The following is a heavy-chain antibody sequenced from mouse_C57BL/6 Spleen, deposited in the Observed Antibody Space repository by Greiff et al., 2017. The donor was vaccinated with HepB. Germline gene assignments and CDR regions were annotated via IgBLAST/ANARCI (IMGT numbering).Heavy chain of an antibody. CDR1: GFNIKDYY. Sequence: VQLKESGAELVKPGASVKLSCTASGFNIKDYYMHWVKQRTEQGLEWIGRIDPEDGETKYAPKFQGKATITADTSSNTAYLQLSSLTSEDTAVYYCARGVDYDEIYYAMDYWGQGTSVTVSS. D-gene: IGHD2-4*01. J-gene: IGHJ4*01. CDR2: IDPEDGET. CDR3: ARGVDYDEIYYAMDY. V-gene: IGHV14-2*01.